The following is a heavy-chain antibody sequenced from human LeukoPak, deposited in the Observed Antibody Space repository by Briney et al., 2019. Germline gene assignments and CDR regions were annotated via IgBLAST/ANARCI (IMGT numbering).Heavy chain of an antibody. Sequence: GRSLRLSCAASGFTFSNYAMHWVRQAPGKELEWVAVIWYDGSNKYYADSVKGRFTISRDNSKNTLFLQMNSLRAEDTAVYYCARADHGWYTFDYWGQGTLVTVPS. J-gene: IGHJ4*02. V-gene: IGHV3-33*01. CDR2: IWYDGSNK. CDR3: ARADHGWYTFDY. D-gene: IGHD6-19*01. CDR1: GFTFSNYA.